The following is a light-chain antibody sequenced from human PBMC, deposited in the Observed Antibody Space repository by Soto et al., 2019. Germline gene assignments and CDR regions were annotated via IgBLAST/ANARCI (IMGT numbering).Light chain of an antibody. V-gene: IGKV3-20*01. Sequence: EIVLTQSPGTLSLSPGERATLSCRESQSVSSRYLAWYQQKHGQAPRLLIYVASSRATGIPDMFSGSGSGTDFTLTISRLEPEDFAVYYCQQYGSSSITFGPGTKVDI. CDR1: QSVSSRY. CDR2: VAS. CDR3: QQYGSSSIT. J-gene: IGKJ3*01.